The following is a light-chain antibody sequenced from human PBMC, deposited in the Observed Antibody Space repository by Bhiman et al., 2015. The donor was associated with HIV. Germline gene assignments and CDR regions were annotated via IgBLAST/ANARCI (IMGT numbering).Light chain of an antibody. CDR1: YSDIGFFPY. J-gene: IGLJ1*01. CDR2: EVN. CDR3: SSLTTSITYV. Sequence: QSALTQPPSASGSLGQSVTISCAGTYSDIGFFPYVSWYQQHPGKVPRVLIFEVNKRPSGVPARFSGSKSGNSASLTISGLQPEDEAGYYCSSLTTSITYVFGTGTNVTVL. V-gene: IGLV2-8*01.